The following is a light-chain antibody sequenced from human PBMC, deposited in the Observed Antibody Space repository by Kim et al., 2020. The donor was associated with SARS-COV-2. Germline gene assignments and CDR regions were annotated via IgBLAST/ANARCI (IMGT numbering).Light chain of an antibody. CDR2: EVA. V-gene: IGLV2-8*01. Sequence: GQSVTISCTGTSSDVGSYNYVTWYQQHPGKAPKLIISEVAKRPSGVPDRFSGSKSGNTASLTVSELQADDEADYYCASYAGTNIGVFGGGTQLTVL. CDR1: SSDVGSYNY. CDR3: ASYAGTNIGV. J-gene: IGLJ3*02.